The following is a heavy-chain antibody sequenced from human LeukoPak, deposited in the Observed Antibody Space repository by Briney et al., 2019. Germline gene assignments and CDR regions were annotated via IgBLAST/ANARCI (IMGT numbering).Heavy chain of an antibody. J-gene: IGHJ4*02. CDR3: ARGYNWDYDILTGYYTGFDY. Sequence: SETLSLTCAVYAGSFSGYYWSWIRQPPGKGLEWIGEINHSGSTNYNPSLKSRVTISVDTSKNQFSLKLSSVTAADTAVYYCARGYNWDYDILTGYYTGFDYWGQGTLVTVSS. D-gene: IGHD3-9*01. CDR2: INHSGST. CDR1: AGSFSGYY. V-gene: IGHV4-34*01.